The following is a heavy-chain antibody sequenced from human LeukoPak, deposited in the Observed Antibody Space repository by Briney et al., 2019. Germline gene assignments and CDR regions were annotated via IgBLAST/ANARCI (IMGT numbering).Heavy chain of an antibody. CDR2: IYYSGST. CDR1: GGSISSYY. V-gene: IGHV4-59*01. CDR3: AREEGDYVWGSYAFDI. J-gene: IGHJ3*02. Sequence: SXXLSLTCTVSGGSISSYYWSWIRQPPGKGLEWIGYIYYSGSTNYNPSLKSRVTISVDTSKIQFSLKLSSVTAADTAVYYCAREEGDYVWGSYAFDIWGQGTMVTVSS. D-gene: IGHD3-16*01.